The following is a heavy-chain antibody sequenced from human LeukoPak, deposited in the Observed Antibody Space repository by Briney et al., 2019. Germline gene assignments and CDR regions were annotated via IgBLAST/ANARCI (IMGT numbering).Heavy chain of an antibody. V-gene: IGHV1-46*01. CDR3: ARDARFGSYSYNWFDP. J-gene: IGHJ5*02. CDR1: GYTFTSYY. Sequence: ASVKVSCKASGYTFTSYYMHWVRQAPGQGLEWMGIINPSGGSTSYAQKFQGRVTMTRDTSISTAYMELSRLRSDDTAVYYCARDARFGSYSYNWFDPWGQGTLVTVSS. CDR2: INPSGGST. D-gene: IGHD1-26*01.